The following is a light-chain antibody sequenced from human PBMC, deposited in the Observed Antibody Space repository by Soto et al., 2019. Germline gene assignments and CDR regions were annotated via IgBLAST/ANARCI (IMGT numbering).Light chain of an antibody. Sequence: EIVLTQSPGTLSLSPGERATLSCRASQSVSSSYLAWYQQKPGQAPRQLIYGASSRATGIPDRFSGSGSGTDFTLTITRLEPEDLAVYDCQHDRTSFGGGTRVEIK. V-gene: IGKV3-20*01. CDR2: GAS. CDR1: QSVSSSY. J-gene: IGKJ4*01. CDR3: QHDRTS.